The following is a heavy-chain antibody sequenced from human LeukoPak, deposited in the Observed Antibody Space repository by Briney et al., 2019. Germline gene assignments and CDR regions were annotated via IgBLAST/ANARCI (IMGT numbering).Heavy chain of an antibody. V-gene: IGHV3-74*01. CDR3: ARAGSGLAFDI. D-gene: IGHD2-15*01. Sequence: GGSLRLSCAASGLTFSDYWIHWVRQAPGKGLVWVSRIKSDGTSTNYADSVKGRFTISRDNAENTLYLQMNSLRAEDTAVYYCARAGSGLAFDIWGQGTMVTVAS. CDR2: IKSDGTST. CDR1: GLTFSDYW. J-gene: IGHJ3*02.